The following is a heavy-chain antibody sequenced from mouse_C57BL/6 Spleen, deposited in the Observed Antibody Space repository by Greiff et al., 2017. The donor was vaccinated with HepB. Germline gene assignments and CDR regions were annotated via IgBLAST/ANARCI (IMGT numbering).Heavy chain of an antibody. CDR2: IDPANGNT. CDR1: GFNIKNTY. CDR3: AFYDYGSAWFAF. J-gene: IGHJ3*01. Sequence: EVKLQQSVAELVRPGASVKLSCPASGFNIKNTYIHWVKQRPEQGLEWIGRIDPANGNTKYAPKFQGKATITADTSSNTAYLQLSSLTSEDTAIYYCAFYDYGSAWFAFWGQGTLVTVSA. V-gene: IGHV14-3*01. D-gene: IGHD2-4*01.